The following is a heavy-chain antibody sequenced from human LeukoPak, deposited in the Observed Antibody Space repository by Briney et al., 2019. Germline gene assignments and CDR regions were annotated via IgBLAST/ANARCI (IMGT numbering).Heavy chain of an antibody. J-gene: IGHJ4*02. V-gene: IGHV3-15*01. CDR2: IKSETSGGTA. CDR1: GFTLNNAW. CDR3: TTAPSALDY. Sequence: GGSLRLSCAASGFTLNNAWMSWVRQAPGKGLEWVGRIKSETSGGTADYAAPVKGRFTISRDDSKNTLFLQMNSLKTEDTVVYYCTTAPSALDYWGQGTPVTVSS.